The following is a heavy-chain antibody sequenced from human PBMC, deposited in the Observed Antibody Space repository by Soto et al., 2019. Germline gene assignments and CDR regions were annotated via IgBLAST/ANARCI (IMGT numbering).Heavy chain of an antibody. CDR2: IYPGDSDT. CDR3: ARHNLMGLVELSLYYYFYMDV. Sequence: GESLKISCKGSGYSFTSYWIGWVRQMPGKGLEWMGIIYPGDSDTRYSPSFQGQVTISADKSISTAYLQWSSLKASDTAMYYCARHNLMGLVELSLYYYFYMDVWGKGTTVTVSS. J-gene: IGHJ6*03. D-gene: IGHD3-16*02. V-gene: IGHV5-51*01. CDR1: GYSFTSYW.